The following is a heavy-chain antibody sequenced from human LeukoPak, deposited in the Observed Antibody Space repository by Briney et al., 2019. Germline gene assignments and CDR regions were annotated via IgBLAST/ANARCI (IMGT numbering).Heavy chain of an antibody. D-gene: IGHD2-2*01. CDR1: GYTFTGYY. J-gene: IGHJ6*02. CDR3: ASPTIVVVPAANYYYGMDV. V-gene: IGHV1-69*02. CDR2: IIPILGIA. Sequence: SVKVSCKASGYTFTGYYMHWVRQAPGQGLEWMGRIIPILGIANYAQKFQGRVTITADKSTSAAYMELSSLRSEDTAVYYCASPTIVVVPAANYYYGMDVWGQGTTVTVSS.